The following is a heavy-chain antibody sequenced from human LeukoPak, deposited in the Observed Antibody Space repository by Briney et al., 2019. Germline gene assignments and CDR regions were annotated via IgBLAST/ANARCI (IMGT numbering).Heavy chain of an antibody. CDR3: ARGGNKSRDGYNYYY. CDR2: IIPIFGTA. CDR1: GGTFSSYA. Sequence: ASVKVSCKASGGTFSSYAISWVRQAPGQGLEWMGGIIPIFGTANYAQKFQCRVTITTDESTSTAYMELSSLRSEDTAVYSCARGGNKSRDGYNYYYWGQGTLVNVSS. J-gene: IGHJ4*02. V-gene: IGHV1-69*05. D-gene: IGHD5-24*01.